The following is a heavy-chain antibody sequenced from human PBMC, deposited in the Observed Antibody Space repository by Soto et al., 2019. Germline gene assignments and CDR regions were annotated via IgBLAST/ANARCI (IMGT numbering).Heavy chain of an antibody. CDR2: INPSGGRT. D-gene: IGHD2-21*02. V-gene: IGHV1-46*01. Sequence: QVLLVQSGAEVTRPGASVKVSCKASGYTFTSYYMHWVRQAPGQGLEWMAMINPSGGRTKYAQIFQGRVPLTRDTSTGTVDMALSSLTSEDTAIYYCARGHSCGGDCYLFDYWGQGTQVTVSS. CDR3: ARGHSCGGDCYLFDY. J-gene: IGHJ4*02. CDR1: GYTFTSYY.